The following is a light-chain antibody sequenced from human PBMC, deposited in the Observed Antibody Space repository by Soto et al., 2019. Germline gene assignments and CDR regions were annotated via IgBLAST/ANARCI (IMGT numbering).Light chain of an antibody. CDR2: DAS. CDR3: PQRSNWPPT. CDR1: QSVASY. V-gene: IGKV3-11*01. Sequence: EIVLTQSPATLSLSPGEGATLSCRASQSVASYLAWYQQKPGQAPRLLIYDASNRATGLPARFSGSGSGTDFTLTISRLEPEEFAVYYCPQRSNWPPTFGGGTKVEIK. J-gene: IGKJ4*01.